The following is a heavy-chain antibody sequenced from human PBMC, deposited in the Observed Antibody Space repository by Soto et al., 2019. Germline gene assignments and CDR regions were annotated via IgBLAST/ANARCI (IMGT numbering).Heavy chain of an antibody. V-gene: IGHV4-30-4*02. CDR1: GGSISSGDYY. Sequence: SETLSLTCTVSGGSISSGDYYWSWIRQPPGKGLEWIGYIYYSGSTYYNPSLKSRVTISVDTSKNQFSLKLTSVTAVDTAVYFCARGGWTVDYWGQGALVTVSS. J-gene: IGHJ4*02. D-gene: IGHD6-19*01. CDR2: IYYSGST. CDR3: ARGGWTVDY.